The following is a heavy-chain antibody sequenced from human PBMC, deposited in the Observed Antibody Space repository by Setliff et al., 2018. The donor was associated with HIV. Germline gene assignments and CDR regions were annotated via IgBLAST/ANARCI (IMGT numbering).Heavy chain of an antibody. CDR3: ARQMTIPGVAVTPVDY. D-gene: IGHD3-3*01. CDR2: VFYNGDT. Sequence: SETLTLTCTVSGGSIRSYYWSWIRQSPGKGLEWLGYVFYNGDTAYNPPLKSRLTISVDTSKSQCSLKLTSVTAADTAVHYCARQMTIPGVAVTPVDYWGQGALVTVSS. CDR1: GGSIRSYY. J-gene: IGHJ4*02. V-gene: IGHV4-59*08.